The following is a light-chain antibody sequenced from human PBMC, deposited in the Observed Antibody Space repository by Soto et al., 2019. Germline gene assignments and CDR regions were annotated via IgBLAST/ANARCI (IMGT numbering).Light chain of an antibody. Sequence: QSALTQPASVSGSPGQSITISCTGTSSDVGSYNLVSWYQQHPGKAPKLMIYEGSKRPSGVSNHFSGSKSGNTASLTISGLQAEDEADYYCCSYAGSSTPYVFGTGTRSPS. CDR2: EGS. CDR3: CSYAGSSTPYV. J-gene: IGLJ1*01. CDR1: SSDVGSYNL. V-gene: IGLV2-23*01.